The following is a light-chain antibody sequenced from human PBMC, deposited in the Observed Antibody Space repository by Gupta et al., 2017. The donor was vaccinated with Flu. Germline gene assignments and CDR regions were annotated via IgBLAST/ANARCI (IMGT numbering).Light chain of an antibody. J-gene: IGKJ1*01. CDR1: QSVDSMY. Sequence: GTLSLSPGERVTRSRTASQSVDSMYIAWYQHKPGQAPRRLIYAASTRATGIPGRFSGSGSGTDFTLTIGRLEPEDFAVYYCKHYRRSSWTFGQGTKVEIK. CDR3: KHYRRSSWT. V-gene: IGKV3-20*01. CDR2: AAS.